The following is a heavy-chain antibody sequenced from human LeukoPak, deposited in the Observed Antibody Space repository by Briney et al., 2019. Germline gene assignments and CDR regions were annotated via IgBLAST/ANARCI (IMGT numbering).Heavy chain of an antibody. J-gene: IGHJ5*02. Sequence: ASVKVSCKASGYTFTSYGISWVRQAPGQGLEWMGWISAYNGNTNYAQKLQGRVTMTTDTSTSAAYMELRSLRSDDTAVYYCAREVGGWNYNWFDPWGQGTLVTVSS. CDR1: GYTFTSYG. V-gene: IGHV1-18*01. CDR3: AREVGGWNYNWFDP. D-gene: IGHD1-7*01. CDR2: ISAYNGNT.